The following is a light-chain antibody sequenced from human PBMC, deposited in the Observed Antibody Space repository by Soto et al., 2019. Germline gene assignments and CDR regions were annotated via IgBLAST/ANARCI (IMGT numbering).Light chain of an antibody. CDR2: GAS. J-gene: IGKJ5*01. CDR1: LSVSSTY. V-gene: IGKV3-20*01. CDR3: QQYGSSPPIT. Sequence: EIVLTQSPGTLSLSPGKRATLSCRASLSVSSTYLAWYQQKPGQAPNLLIYGASSSATGIPDRFSGSGSATDFTLTISRPEPEDFAVYYCQQYGSSPPITFGHGTRLEIK.